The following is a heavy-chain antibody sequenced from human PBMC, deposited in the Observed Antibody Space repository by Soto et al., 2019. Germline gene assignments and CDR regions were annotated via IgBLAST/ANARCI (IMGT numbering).Heavy chain of an antibody. J-gene: IGHJ4*02. CDR2: ISYDGSNK. CDR3: ARVAGYYDSSGLAFDY. Sequence: LRLSCAASGFTFSSYAMHWVRQAPGKGLEWVAVISYDGSNKYYADSVKGRFTISRDNSKNTLYLQMNSLRAEDTAVYYCARVAGYYDSSGLAFDYWGQGTLVTVSS. D-gene: IGHD3-22*01. CDR1: GFTFSSYA. V-gene: IGHV3-30-3*01.